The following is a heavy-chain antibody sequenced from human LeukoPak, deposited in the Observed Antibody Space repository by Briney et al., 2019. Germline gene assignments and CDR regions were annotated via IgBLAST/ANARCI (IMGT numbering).Heavy chain of an antibody. CDR3: AGVSRTGATGLGDY. CDR1: GLTVSSSS. CDR2: IYGGGGT. D-gene: IGHD6-13*01. Sequence: GESLRLSCAASGLTVSSSSMSWVRQTPGKGLERVSVIYGGGGTYYADSVKGRFTISRDNSMNTLYLQMNSLRAEDTAVYYCAGVSRTGATGLGDYWGQGTLVTVSA. V-gene: IGHV3-66*01. J-gene: IGHJ4*02.